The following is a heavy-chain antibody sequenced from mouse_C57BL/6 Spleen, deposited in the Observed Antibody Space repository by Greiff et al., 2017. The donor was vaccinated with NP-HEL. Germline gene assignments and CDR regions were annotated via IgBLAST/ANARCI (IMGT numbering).Heavy chain of an antibody. CDR2: IDPETGGT. D-gene: IGHD1-1*01. Sequence: SGAELVRPGASVTLSCKASGYTFTDYEMHWVKQTPVHGLEWIGAIDPETGGTAYNQKFKGKAILTADKSSSTAYMELRSLTSEDSAVYYCTRPLLEVDYWGQGTSVTVSS. V-gene: IGHV1-15*01. CDR3: TRPLLEVDY. J-gene: IGHJ4*01. CDR1: GYTFTDYE.